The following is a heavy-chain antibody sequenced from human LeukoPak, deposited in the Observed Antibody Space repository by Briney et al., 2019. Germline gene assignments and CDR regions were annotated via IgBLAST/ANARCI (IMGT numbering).Heavy chain of an antibody. J-gene: IGHJ3*02. V-gene: IGHV3-21*01. CDR1: GFTFSDYT. CDR2: ISSGGTYK. D-gene: IGHD4-17*01. Sequence: GGSLRLSCAASGFTFSDYTMNWVRQAPGKGLEWVSSISSGGTYKYYADSVKGRFTISRDYAQNSLYLQMNSLRAEDSSVYYCARPTTVTTISADAFDIWGQGTMVTVSS. CDR3: ARPTTVTTISADAFDI.